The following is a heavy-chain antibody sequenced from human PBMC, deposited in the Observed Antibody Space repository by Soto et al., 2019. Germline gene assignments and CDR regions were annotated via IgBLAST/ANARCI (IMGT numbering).Heavy chain of an antibody. J-gene: IGHJ6*03. D-gene: IGHD3-3*01. CDR1: GFTFSSYW. CDR3: ARDQLRFLEWLSYYYYYMDV. CDR2: IKQDGSEK. Sequence: GGSLRLSCAASGFTFSSYWMSWVCQAPGKGLEWVANIKQDGSEKYYVDSVKGRFTISRDNAKNSLYLQMNSLRAEDTAVYYCARDQLRFLEWLSYYYYYMDVWGKGTTVTVSS. V-gene: IGHV3-7*01.